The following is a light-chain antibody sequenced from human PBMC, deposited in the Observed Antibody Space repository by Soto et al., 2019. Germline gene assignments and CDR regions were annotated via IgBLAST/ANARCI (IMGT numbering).Light chain of an antibody. CDR1: SSNIGSNS. CDR3: AAYDDSLDGQV. CDR2: NIN. Sequence: QSVLTQIQSVSWTPREGGTLFFFWGSSNIGSNSVHWYQQLPGSAPKLLIYNINERPSGVPDRFSGSKSGTSASLAISGLQSEDEADYYCAAYDDSLDGQVFGTGTKVTVL. V-gene: IGLV1-44*01. J-gene: IGLJ1*01.